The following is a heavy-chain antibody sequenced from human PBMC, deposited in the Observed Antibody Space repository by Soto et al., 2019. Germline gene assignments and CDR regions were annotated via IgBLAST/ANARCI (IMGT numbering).Heavy chain of an antibody. CDR2: ISGDGSDK. D-gene: IGHD2-2*01. J-gene: IGHJ4*02. CDR1: GFTFSSYA. Sequence: PGGSLRLSCAASGFTFSSYALHWVRQAPGKGLEWVAVISGDGSDKYYADSVKGRFTISRDRSKSSLYLQMNSLRAEDTAVYYCARAYKKLQAAIQFHYLDYWGQGTLVTVSS. V-gene: IGHV3-30-3*01. CDR3: ARAYKKLQAAIQFHYLDY.